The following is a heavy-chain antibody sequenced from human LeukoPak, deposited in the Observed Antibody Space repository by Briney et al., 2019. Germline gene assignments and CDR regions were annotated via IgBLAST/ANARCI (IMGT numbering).Heavy chain of an antibody. CDR1: GYNFRAYY. Sequence: ASVKASCKASGYNFRAYYIHWVRQAPGQGLEWLGYIRPMTGDTNYAQKFQDRVTFSMDTSTATAYMELRSLRSDDTAFYYCGRGVQSFDPWGQGTLVTVSS. CDR2: IRPMTGDT. J-gene: IGHJ5*02. V-gene: IGHV1-2*02. CDR3: GRGVQSFDP.